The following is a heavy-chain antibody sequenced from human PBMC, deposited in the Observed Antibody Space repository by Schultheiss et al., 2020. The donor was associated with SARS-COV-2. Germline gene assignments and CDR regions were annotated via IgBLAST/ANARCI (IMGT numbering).Heavy chain of an antibody. Sequence: ASVKVSCKASGYTFTGYYMHWVRQAPGQGLEWMGRINPNSGGTNYAQKFQGRVTMTRDTSISTAYMELSSLRSEDTAVYYCARESVAVAGLSFYYGMDVWGQGTTVTFSS. CDR3: ARESVAVAGLSFYYGMDV. J-gene: IGHJ6*02. V-gene: IGHV1-2*06. D-gene: IGHD6-19*01. CDR1: GYTFTGYY. CDR2: INPNSGGT.